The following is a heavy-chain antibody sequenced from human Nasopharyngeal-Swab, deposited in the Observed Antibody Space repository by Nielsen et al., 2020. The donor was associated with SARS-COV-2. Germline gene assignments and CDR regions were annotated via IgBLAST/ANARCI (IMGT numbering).Heavy chain of an antibody. CDR3: ARAQRVYSMDV. CDR2: ISYDGSNK. J-gene: IGHJ6*02. Sequence: GESLKISCAASGFTFSGYAMSWVRQAPGKGLEWVAVISYDGSNKYYADSVKGRFTISRDNSKNTLYLQMNSLRAEDTAVYYCARAQRVYSMDVWGQGTTVTVSS. D-gene: IGHD6-25*01. V-gene: IGHV3-30*04. CDR1: GFTFSGYA.